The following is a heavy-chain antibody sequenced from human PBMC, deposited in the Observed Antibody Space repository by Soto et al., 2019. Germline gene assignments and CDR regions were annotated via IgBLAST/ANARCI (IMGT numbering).Heavy chain of an antibody. D-gene: IGHD3-10*01. J-gene: IGHJ1*01. V-gene: IGHV3-21*01. CDR1: GFTFSSSS. Sequence: PGGSLRLSCAASGFTFSSSSVSWVRQAPGKGLEWVSSISSSSDSVYYADSVKGRFTISRDNAKNSLYLQMNSLRAGDTAVYYCARDPSSLWAPEYFYHWGQGTLVTVSS. CDR2: ISSSSDSV. CDR3: ARDPSSLWAPEYFYH.